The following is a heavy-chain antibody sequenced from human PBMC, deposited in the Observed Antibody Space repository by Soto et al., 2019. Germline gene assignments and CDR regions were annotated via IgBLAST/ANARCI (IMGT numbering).Heavy chain of an antibody. D-gene: IGHD3-9*01. Sequence: SGPTLVNPTQTLTLTCTFSGFSLSTSGVGVGWIRQPPGKALEWLALIYWDDDKRYSPSLKSRLTITKDTSKNQVVLTMTNMDPVDTATYYCAHLYYDILTGYYYSFDYWGQGTLVTVSS. CDR2: IYWDDDK. V-gene: IGHV2-5*02. CDR3: AHLYYDILTGYYYSFDY. J-gene: IGHJ4*02. CDR1: GFSLSTSGVG.